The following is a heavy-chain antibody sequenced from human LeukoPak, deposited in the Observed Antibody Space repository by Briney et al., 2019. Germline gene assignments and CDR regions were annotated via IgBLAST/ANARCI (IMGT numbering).Heavy chain of an antibody. CDR1: GFTFSSYA. CDR3: ARYCTFRACSGTKFDY. J-gene: IGHJ4*02. CDR2: ISSNGGST. V-gene: IGHV3-64*01. Sequence: PGGSLRLSCAASGFTFSSYAMHWVRQAPGKGLEYVSAISSNGGSTYYANSVKGRFTISRDNSKNTLYLQMGSLRAEDTAIYYCARYCTFRACSGTKFDYWGQGTLVTVSS. D-gene: IGHD1-1*01.